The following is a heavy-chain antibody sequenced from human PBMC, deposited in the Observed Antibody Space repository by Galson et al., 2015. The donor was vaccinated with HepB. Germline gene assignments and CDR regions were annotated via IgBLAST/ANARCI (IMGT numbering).Heavy chain of an antibody. CDR2: IRYDGSNK. Sequence: SLRLSCAASGFTFSSYGMHWVRQAPGKGLEWVAFIRYDGSNKYYADSVKGRFTISRDNSKNTLYLQMNSLRAEDTAVYYCAKGGRVAANYYFDYWGQGTLVTVSS. D-gene: IGHD2-15*01. J-gene: IGHJ4*02. CDR3: AKGGRVAANYYFDY. V-gene: IGHV3-30*02. CDR1: GFTFSSYG.